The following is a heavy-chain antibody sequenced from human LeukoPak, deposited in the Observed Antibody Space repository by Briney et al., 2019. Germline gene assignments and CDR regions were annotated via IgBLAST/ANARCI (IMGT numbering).Heavy chain of an antibody. Sequence: ASVKVSCKASGYTFTSYGISWVRQAPGQGLEWMGWISAYNGNTNYAQKLQGRVTMTTDTSTSTAYMELRSLRSDDPAVYYCARVVPYYYGSGSTFDYWGQGTLVTVPS. CDR3: ARVVPYYYGSGSTFDY. D-gene: IGHD3-10*01. V-gene: IGHV1-18*01. J-gene: IGHJ4*02. CDR2: ISAYNGNT. CDR1: GYTFTSYG.